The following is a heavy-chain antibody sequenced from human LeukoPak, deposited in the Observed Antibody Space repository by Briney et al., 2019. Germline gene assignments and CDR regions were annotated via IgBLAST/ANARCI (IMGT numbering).Heavy chain of an antibody. CDR2: FSGSGGDT. Sequence: GGSLRLSCAASGSTFSSYAMSWVRQAPGKGLEWVSAFSGSGGDTYYADSVKGRFTISRDNSKNTLYLQMHSLRAEDTAVYYCARSLELITVILSPDYWGQGTLVTVSS. J-gene: IGHJ4*02. D-gene: IGHD1-20*01. CDR1: GSTFSSYA. V-gene: IGHV3-23*01. CDR3: ARSLELITVILSPDY.